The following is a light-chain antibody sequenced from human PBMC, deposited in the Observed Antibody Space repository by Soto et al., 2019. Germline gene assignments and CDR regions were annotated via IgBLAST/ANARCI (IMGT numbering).Light chain of an antibody. V-gene: IGKV1-5*01. Sequence: DIQITQSPSTLSASVGDTVTITCRASQSISSWLAWYQQKPGKAPKILIYDASRLESGVRPRFSGSVYGTEFTLTVGSLQPDDYATYYCQQYNSHSITIDPGTKVDIK. CDR2: DAS. J-gene: IGKJ3*01. CDR3: QQYNSHSIT. CDR1: QSISSW.